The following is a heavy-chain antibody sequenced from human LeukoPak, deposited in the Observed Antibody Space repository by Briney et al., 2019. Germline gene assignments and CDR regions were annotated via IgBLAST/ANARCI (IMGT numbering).Heavy chain of an antibody. V-gene: IGHV3-30*02. D-gene: IGHD2-2*03. Sequence: PGGSLRLSCAASGFTFSSYGMHWVRQAPGKGLEWVAFIRYDGSNKYYADSVKSRFTISRDNSKNTLYLQMNSLRAEDTAVYYCAKGPLDIVVVPAAQRSDPLGQGALVTVCS. CDR1: GFTFSSYG. CDR2: IRYDGSNK. J-gene: IGHJ5*02. CDR3: AKGPLDIVVVPAAQRSDP.